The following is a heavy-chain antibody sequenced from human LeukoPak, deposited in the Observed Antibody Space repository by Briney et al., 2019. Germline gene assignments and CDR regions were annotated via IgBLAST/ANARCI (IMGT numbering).Heavy chain of an antibody. D-gene: IGHD4-17*01. CDR1: GGSFSGYY. CDR3: ATIRIFTVTTHRYYYYMDV. J-gene: IGHJ6*03. CDR2: INHSGST. V-gene: IGHV4-34*01. Sequence: SETLSLTCAVYGGSFSGYYWSWIRQPPGKGLEWIGEINHSGSTNYNPSLKSRVTISVDTSKNQFSLKLSSVTAADTAVYYCATIRIFTVTTHRYYYYMDVWGKGTTVTVSS.